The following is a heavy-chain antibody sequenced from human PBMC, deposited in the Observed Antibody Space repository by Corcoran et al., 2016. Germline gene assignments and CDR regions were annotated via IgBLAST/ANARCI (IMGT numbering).Heavy chain of an antibody. D-gene: IGHD6-19*01. CDR3: ARQTRSGVDV. CDR1: GYRFTTSW. CDR2: IYPGDSDT. J-gene: IGHJ6*02. Sequence: EVQLVQTGAEVKKPGESLKISCQGSGYRFTTSWIAWVRQMPGEGLESMGVIYPGDSDTRYSTSFHGQVTISADKSISTAYLQWSSLKAPDSARYYCARQTRSGVDVWGQGTPGTVSS. V-gene: IGHV5-51*01.